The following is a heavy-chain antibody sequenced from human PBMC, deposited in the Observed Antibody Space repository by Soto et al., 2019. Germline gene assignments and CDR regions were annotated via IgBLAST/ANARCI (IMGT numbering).Heavy chain of an antibody. J-gene: IGHJ6*04. CDR2: IHPSGST. CDR3: AVCKSSGYRFGAGNFFYYGMDG. CDR1: SGSLSDHY. D-gene: IGHD5-18*01. V-gene: IGHV4-34*01. Sequence: PSETLSLTGAGFSGSLSDHYWTWVRQSPWKGLEWIGEIHPSGSTDSSASLKSRVTLSLDASTSQFSLQVTSVTAADTGVYYCAVCKSSGYRFGAGNFFYYGMDGWGAGITVTVSS.